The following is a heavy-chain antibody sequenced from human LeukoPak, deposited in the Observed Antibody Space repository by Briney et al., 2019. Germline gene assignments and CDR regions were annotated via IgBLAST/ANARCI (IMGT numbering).Heavy chain of an antibody. Sequence: GGSLRLSCAASGFTFSSYAMHWVRQAPGKGLEWVAVISYDGSNKYYADSVKGRFTISRDNSKNTLYLQMNSLRAEDTAVYYCARDAAAAGTPPLDCWGQGTLVTVSP. J-gene: IGHJ4*02. CDR3: ARDAAAAGTPPLDC. CDR1: GFTFSSYA. D-gene: IGHD6-13*01. CDR2: ISYDGSNK. V-gene: IGHV3-30-3*01.